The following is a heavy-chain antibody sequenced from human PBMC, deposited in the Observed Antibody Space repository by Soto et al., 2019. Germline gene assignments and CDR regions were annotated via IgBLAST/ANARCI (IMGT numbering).Heavy chain of an antibody. V-gene: IGHV4-59*01. CDR1: GGSISSYY. J-gene: IGHJ4*02. CDR3: AGALGGGGRTAMVTHLVY. D-gene: IGHD5-18*01. CDR2: IYYSGST. Sequence: QVQLQESGPGLVKPSETLSLTCTVSGGSISSYYWSWIRQPPGKGLEWIGYIYYSGSTNYNPSLKSRVTISVDTSKNQFSLKLSSVTAADTAVYYCAGALGGGGRTAMVTHLVYWGQGTLVTVSS.